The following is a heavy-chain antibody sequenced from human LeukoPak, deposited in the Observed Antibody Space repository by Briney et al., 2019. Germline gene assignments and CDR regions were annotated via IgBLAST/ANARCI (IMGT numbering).Heavy chain of an antibody. Sequence: GGSLRLSCAASGFTFANYAMNWVRQAPGKGLEWVSGTRTSGGTTYYADSVKGRFTISRDNSKNTLYLQMNSLRAEDMAVYYCARIEWERLGRAFDIWGQGTMVTVSS. D-gene: IGHD1-26*01. J-gene: IGHJ3*02. V-gene: IGHV3-23*01. CDR1: GFTFANYA. CDR2: TRTSGGTT. CDR3: ARIEWERLGRAFDI.